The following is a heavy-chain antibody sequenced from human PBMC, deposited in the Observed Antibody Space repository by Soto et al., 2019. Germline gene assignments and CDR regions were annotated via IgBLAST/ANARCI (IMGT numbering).Heavy chain of an antibody. CDR2: IYYSGST. V-gene: IGHV4-61*01. CDR3: ARDDYDSRIYDMDV. Sequence: SETLSLTCTVSGGSVSSGSYYWSWIRQPPGKGLEWIGYIYYSGSTNYNPSLKSRVTIAVDTSKNQFSLKLSSVTAADTAVYSWARDDYDSRIYDMDVWGQGTTVTVSS. CDR1: GGSVSSGSYY. J-gene: IGHJ6*02. D-gene: IGHD3-22*01.